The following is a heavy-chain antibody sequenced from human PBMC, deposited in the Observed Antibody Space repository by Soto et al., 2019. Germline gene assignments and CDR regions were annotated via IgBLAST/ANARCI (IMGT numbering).Heavy chain of an antibody. J-gene: IGHJ6*02. CDR3: GTPSGSYPVYNSMHL. D-gene: IGHD1-26*01. CDR1: GFPFSTSA. CDR2: ISGTSDAA. Sequence: EVQLLESGGGLVQPGGSLRLSCAASGFPFSTSAMNWVRQAPGKGLEWVSIISGTSDAAHYAESVKGRFTSSRDNSKNPLYLQMNSLRAEDAAVYYCGTPSGSYPVYNSMHLWGQGTTVTVSS. V-gene: IGHV3-23*01.